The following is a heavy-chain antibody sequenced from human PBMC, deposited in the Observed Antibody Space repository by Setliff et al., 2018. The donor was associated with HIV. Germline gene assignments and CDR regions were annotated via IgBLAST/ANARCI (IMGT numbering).Heavy chain of an antibody. CDR3: ARGRMGYDGSGSYLP. J-gene: IGHJ5*02. D-gene: IGHD3-10*01. CDR2: IYTSGST. CDR1: GGSISSYY. Sequence: KPSETLSLTCTVSGGSISSYYWSWIRQPAGKGLEWIGRIYTSGSTNYNPSLKSRVTISVDASKNQFSLEVRSVTAADTAVYYCARGRMGYDGSGSYLPWGQGTLVTVSS. V-gene: IGHV4-4*07.